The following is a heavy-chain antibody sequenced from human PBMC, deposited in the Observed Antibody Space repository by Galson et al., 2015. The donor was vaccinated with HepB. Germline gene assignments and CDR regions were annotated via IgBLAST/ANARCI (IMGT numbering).Heavy chain of an antibody. Sequence: PALVKPTQTLTLTCTFSGFSLSTSGVGVGWIRQPPGKALEWLALISWDDDKRYSPSLKSRLTITKDTSKNQVVLTMTNMDPVDTATYYCARSSSWANWFDPWGQGTLVTVSS. CDR1: GFSLSTSGVG. D-gene: IGHD6-13*01. CDR3: ARSSSWANWFDP. CDR2: ISWDDDK. J-gene: IGHJ5*02. V-gene: IGHV2-5*02.